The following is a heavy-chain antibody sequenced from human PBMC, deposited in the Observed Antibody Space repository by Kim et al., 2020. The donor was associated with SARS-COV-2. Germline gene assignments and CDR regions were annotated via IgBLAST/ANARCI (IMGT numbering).Heavy chain of an antibody. D-gene: IGHD3-22*01. CDR2: ISSSSSYI. Sequence: GGSLRLSCAASGFTFSSYSMNWVRQAPGKGLEWVSSISSSSSYIYYADSVKGRFTISRDNAKNSLYLQMNSLRAEDTAVYYCARDGYYDSSGYLIFDYWGQGTLVTVSS. V-gene: IGHV3-21*01. CDR1: GFTFSSYS. J-gene: IGHJ4*02. CDR3: ARDGYYDSSGYLIFDY.